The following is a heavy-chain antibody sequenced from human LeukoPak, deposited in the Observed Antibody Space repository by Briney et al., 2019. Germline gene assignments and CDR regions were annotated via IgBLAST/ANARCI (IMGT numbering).Heavy chain of an antibody. J-gene: IGHJ5*02. CDR3: IVFGDSNH. D-gene: IGHD4-17*01. CDR1: GFTFSDYY. Sequence: GGSLRLSCAASGFTFSDYYMSWIRQAPGKGLEWVSYISSSSSYTNYADSVKGRFTISRDTSKNTLYLQINSLRVEDTAVYYCIVFGDSNHWGQGTLVTVSS. CDR2: ISSSSSYT. V-gene: IGHV3-11*03.